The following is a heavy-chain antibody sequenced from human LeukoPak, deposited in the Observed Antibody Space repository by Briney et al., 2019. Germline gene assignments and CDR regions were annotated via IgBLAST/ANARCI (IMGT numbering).Heavy chain of an antibody. CDR3: ARAWTKLSYSDY. D-gene: IGHD3/OR15-3a*01. Sequence: ASVKVSCKASDYTLTCYGITWVQQAPGQGLEWMGWISTYNGNTHYAQKVQGRVTMTTDTSTSTAYMELRSLRSDDTAVYYCARAWTKLSYSDYWGQGTTVTVSS. J-gene: IGHJ4*03. V-gene: IGHV1-18*01. CDR2: ISTYNGNT. CDR1: DYTLTCYG.